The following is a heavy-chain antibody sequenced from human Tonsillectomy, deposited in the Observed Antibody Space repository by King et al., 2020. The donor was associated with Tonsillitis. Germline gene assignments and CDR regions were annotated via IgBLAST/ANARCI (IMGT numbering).Heavy chain of an antibody. CDR2: ISETSSHI. D-gene: IGHD6-6*01. Sequence: VQLVESGGGLVQPGGSLRLSCAASGSTFSTSNMNWVRQAPGKGLEWISYISETSSHIYYADSVQGRFTISRDNAKDSLFLQMNSLRDEDTAVYYCATDTDRSIRSSAVVYWGQGTLVTVSS. CDR3: ATDTDRSIRSSAVVY. J-gene: IGHJ4*02. CDR1: GSTFSTSN. V-gene: IGHV3-48*02.